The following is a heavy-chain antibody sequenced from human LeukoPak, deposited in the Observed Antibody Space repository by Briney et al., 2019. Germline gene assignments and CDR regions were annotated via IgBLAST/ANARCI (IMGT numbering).Heavy chain of an antibody. CDR3: ARDFAGIAVAEEYFQH. CDR1: GFTFSSYS. D-gene: IGHD6-19*01. CDR2: ISSSSSYI. J-gene: IGHJ1*01. Sequence: GGSLRLSCAAPGFTFSSYSMNWVRQAPGKGLEWVSSISSSSSYIYYADSVKGRFTISRDNAKNSLYLQMNSLRAEDTAVYYCARDFAGIAVAEEYFQHWGQGTLVTVSS. V-gene: IGHV3-21*01.